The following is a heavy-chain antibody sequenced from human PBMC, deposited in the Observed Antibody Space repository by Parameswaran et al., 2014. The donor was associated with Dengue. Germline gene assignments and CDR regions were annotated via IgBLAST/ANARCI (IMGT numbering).Heavy chain of an antibody. V-gene: IGHV4-31*02. J-gene: IGHJ4*02. CDR2: IYYNGYT. Sequence: RWIRQPPGKGLEWIGDIYYNGYTSYTPSLKSRLKISLDRSNNLFSLSLTSVTVADTAVYFCASTVNYCGGDCYSRAFDYWGQGALVTVSS. CDR3: ASTVNYCGGDCYSRAFDY. D-gene: IGHD2-21*02.